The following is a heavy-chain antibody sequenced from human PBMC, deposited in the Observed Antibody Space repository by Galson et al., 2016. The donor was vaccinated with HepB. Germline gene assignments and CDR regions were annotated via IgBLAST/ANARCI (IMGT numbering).Heavy chain of an antibody. V-gene: IGHV3-7*03. Sequence: SLRLSCAAPELIFSSYAMSWARQAPGKGLERVANIKQDGSEKYYVDSVKGRFTISRDNAKNSLYLQMNSLRAEDTAMYYCARDGGYAGSYSVGDAFDIWGQGTMVTVSS. D-gene: IGHD1-26*01. J-gene: IGHJ3*02. CDR3: ARDGGYAGSYSVGDAFDI. CDR2: IKQDGSEK. CDR1: ELIFSSYA.